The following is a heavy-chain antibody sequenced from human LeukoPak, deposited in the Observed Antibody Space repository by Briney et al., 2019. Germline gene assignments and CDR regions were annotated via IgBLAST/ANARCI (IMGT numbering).Heavy chain of an antibody. J-gene: IGHJ5*02. V-gene: IGHV3-33*01. CDR3: ARESIDILIGYNWFDP. Sequence: PGGSLRLSCAASGFTFSSYGMHWVRQAPGKGLEWVAVIWYDGSNKYYADSVKGRFTISRDNSKNTLYLQMNSLRAEDTAVYYCARESIDILIGYNWFDPWGQGTLVTVSS. CDR1: GFTFSSYG. D-gene: IGHD3-9*01. CDR2: IWYDGSNK.